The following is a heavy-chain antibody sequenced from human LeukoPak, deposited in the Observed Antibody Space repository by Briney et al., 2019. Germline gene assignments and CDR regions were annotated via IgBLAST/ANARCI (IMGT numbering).Heavy chain of an antibody. D-gene: IGHD2-15*01. CDR3: AKAPVTSCRGAFCYPFDS. V-gene: IGHV3-21*01. Sequence: GGSLRLSCAASGFTFSTYNMNWVRQAPGKGLEWVSSITSSSSYTFYADSVKGRFTISRDNAKNTLYLQVNSLRAEDTAVYYCAKAPVTSCRGAFCYPFDSWGQGTLVTVSS. CDR1: GFTFSTYN. J-gene: IGHJ4*02. CDR2: ITSSSSYT.